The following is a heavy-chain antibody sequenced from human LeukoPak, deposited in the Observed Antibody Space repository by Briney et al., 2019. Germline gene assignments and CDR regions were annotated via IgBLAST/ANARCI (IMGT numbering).Heavy chain of an antibody. J-gene: IGHJ3*02. V-gene: IGHV1-69*01. CDR2: IIPIFGTA. CDR1: GGTFSSYA. Sequence: VASVKVSCKASGGTFSSYAISWVRQAPGQGLEWMGGIIPIFGTANYAQKFQGRVTITADESTSTAYMELSSLRSEDTAVYYCATDRPGVERDAFDIWGQGTMVTVSS. CDR3: ATDRPGVERDAFDI. D-gene: IGHD6-6*01.